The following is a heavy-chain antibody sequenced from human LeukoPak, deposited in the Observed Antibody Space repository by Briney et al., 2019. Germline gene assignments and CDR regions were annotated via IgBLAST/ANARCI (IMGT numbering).Heavy chain of an antibody. V-gene: IGHV3-23*01. CDR3: ARDLSILNQLDGFTDYYYYMDV. CDR2: ISGSGGST. J-gene: IGHJ6*03. CDR1: GFTFSSYA. Sequence: GGSLRLSCAASGFTFSSYAMSWVRQAPGKGLEWVSAISGSGGSTYYADSVKGRFTISRDNSKNTLYLQMNSLRAEDTAVYYCARDLSILNQLDGFTDYYYYMDVWGKGTTVTVSS. D-gene: IGHD2-2*01.